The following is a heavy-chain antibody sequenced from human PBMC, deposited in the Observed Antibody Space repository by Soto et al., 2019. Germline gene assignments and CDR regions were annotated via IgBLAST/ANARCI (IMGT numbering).Heavy chain of an antibody. CDR1: GGSISSYY. V-gene: IGHV4-59*01. Sequence: SETVSLTCTVSGGSISSYYWSLIRQPPGKGLEWIGHIYYSGSTNYNPSLKSRVTISVDTSKNQFSLKLSSVTAADTAVYYCARDLVYGDYADLNWFDPWGQGTXVAVTS. CDR2: IYYSGST. J-gene: IGHJ5*02. D-gene: IGHD4-17*01. CDR3: ARDLVYGDYADLNWFDP.